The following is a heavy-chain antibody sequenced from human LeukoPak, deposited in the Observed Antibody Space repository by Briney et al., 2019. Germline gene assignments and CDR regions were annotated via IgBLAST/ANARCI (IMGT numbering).Heavy chain of an antibody. Sequence: GESLKISCKGSGYSFTSYWIGWVRQMPGKGLEWMGIIYPGDSDTRYSPSFQGQVTISADKSISTAYLQWSSLKASDTAMYYCARHEDGYTGAEYFQHWGQGTLVTVSS. CDR3: ARHEDGYTGAEYFQH. V-gene: IGHV5-51*01. J-gene: IGHJ1*01. CDR1: GYSFTSYW. CDR2: IYPGDSDT. D-gene: IGHD5-24*01.